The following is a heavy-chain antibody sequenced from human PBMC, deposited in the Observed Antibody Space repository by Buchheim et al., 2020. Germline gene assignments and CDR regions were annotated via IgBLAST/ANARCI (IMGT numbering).Heavy chain of an antibody. Sequence: QVQLVESGGGVVQPGTSLRLSCAASGSTFLSSDMHWVRQAPGKGLEWVTLISYDGSNKYYADSVKGRFTISRDNSKHTLYLQMNSLRTEDTAVYYCAKPYDFWSSFFPDYWGQGTL. CDR2: ISYDGSNK. V-gene: IGHV3-30*18. J-gene: IGHJ4*02. CDR3: AKPYDFWSSFFPDY. CDR1: GSTFLSSD. D-gene: IGHD3-3*01.